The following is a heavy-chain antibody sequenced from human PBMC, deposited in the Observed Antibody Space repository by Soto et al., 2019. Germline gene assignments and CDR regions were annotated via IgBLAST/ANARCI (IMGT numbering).Heavy chain of an antibody. CDR3: ARVSTPYSSSWFHAFDI. CDR2: INPNSGGT. V-gene: IGHV1-2*04. Sequence: ASVKVSCKASGYTFTGSYMHWVRQAPGQGLEWMGWINPNSGGTNYAQKFQGWVTMTRDTSISTAYMELSRLRSDDTAVYYCARVSTPYSSSWFHAFDIWGQGTMVTVSS. D-gene: IGHD6-13*01. J-gene: IGHJ3*02. CDR1: GYTFTGSY.